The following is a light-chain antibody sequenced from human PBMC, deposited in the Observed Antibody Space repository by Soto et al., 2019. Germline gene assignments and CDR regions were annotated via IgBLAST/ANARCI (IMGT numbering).Light chain of an antibody. J-gene: IGKJ2*01. V-gene: IGKV2-30*01. Sequence: DVVMTQSPLSLPVTLGQPASISCRSSQSLAYSDGNTYSNWFQQRPGHSPRRLIYKVSNRDAGVPDRFHGSGSGTDFTLNISSVEAGDVGVYYCKQGTHWTPYTLGQRNKVEIK. CDR2: KVS. CDR3: KQGTHWTPYT. CDR1: QSLAYSDGNTY.